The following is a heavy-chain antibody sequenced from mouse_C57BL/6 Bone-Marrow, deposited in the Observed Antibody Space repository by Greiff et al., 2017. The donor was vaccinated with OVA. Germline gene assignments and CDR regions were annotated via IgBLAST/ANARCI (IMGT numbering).Heavy chain of an antibody. CDR2: ISSGGSYT. V-gene: IGHV5-6*01. D-gene: IGHD1-1*01. J-gene: IGHJ2*01. CDR3: ARPGSSSFDY. Sequence: EVKLQESGGDLVKPGGSLKLSCAASGFTFSSYGMSWVRQTPDKRLEWVATISSGGSYTYYPDSVKGRFTISRDNAKNTLYLQMSSLKSEDTAMYYCARPGSSSFDYWGQGTTLTVSS. CDR1: GFTFSSYG.